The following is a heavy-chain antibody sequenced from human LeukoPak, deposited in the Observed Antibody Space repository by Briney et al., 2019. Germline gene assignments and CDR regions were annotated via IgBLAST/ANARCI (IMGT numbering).Heavy chain of an antibody. CDR3: AKGPLRGTAAAIDY. D-gene: IGHD2-2*01. CDR2: ISYDGRNI. V-gene: IGHV3-30*18. J-gene: IGHJ4*02. CDR1: GFTFNNYG. Sequence: GGSLRLSCAASGFTFNNYGMHWVRQAPGKGLGWVAVISYDGRNIHYPDSVKGRFTISRDISTDTLWLQMDSLRTEDTAVYYCAKGPLRGTAAAIDYWGQGTLVTVSS.